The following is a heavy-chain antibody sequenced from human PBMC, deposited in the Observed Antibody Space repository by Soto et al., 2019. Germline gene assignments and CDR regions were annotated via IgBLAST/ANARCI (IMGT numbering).Heavy chain of an antibody. Sequence: QVQLVESGGGVVQPGRSLRLSCAASGFTFSSYAMHWVRQAPGKGLEWVAVISYDGSNKYYADSVKGRFTISRDNSKNTLYLQMNSLRAEDTAVYYCARAEIAAAEFDYWGQGTLVTVSS. CDR3: ARAEIAAAEFDY. CDR2: ISYDGSNK. CDR1: GFTFSSYA. V-gene: IGHV3-30-3*01. J-gene: IGHJ4*02. D-gene: IGHD6-13*01.